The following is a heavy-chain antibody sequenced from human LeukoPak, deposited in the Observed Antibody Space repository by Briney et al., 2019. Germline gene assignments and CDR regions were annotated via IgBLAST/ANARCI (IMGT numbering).Heavy chain of an antibody. Sequence: GGSLRLSCAASGFTFSSYAMHWVRQDPGTGLEWVAVISYDGSNKYYADSVKGRFTISRDNSKNTLYLQMNSLRAEDTAVYYCARDGKQWLAFLYYFDYWGQGTLVTVSS. J-gene: IGHJ4*02. CDR2: ISYDGSNK. CDR3: ARDGKQWLAFLYYFDY. V-gene: IGHV3-30-3*01. CDR1: GFTFSSYA. D-gene: IGHD6-19*01.